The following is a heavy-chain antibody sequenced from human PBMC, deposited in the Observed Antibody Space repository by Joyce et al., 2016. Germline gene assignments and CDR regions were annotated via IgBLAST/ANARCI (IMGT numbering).Heavy chain of an antibody. Sequence: VESGGGVVQTGRSLRLSCAASGLTLSNYGVHWVRQAPGKGLEWVAVISYDGIYKYYADSVKGRFTISRDNSKNTVFLEMNSLRTEDTAVYYCAKILTATYSSGWFLDYWGQGTLVTVSS. D-gene: IGHD6-25*01. V-gene: IGHV3-30*18. CDR1: GLTLSNYG. CDR3: AKILTATYSSGWFLDY. CDR2: ISYDGIYK. J-gene: IGHJ4*02.